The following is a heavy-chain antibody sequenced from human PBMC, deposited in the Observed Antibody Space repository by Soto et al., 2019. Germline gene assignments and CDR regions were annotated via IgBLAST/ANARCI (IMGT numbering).Heavy chain of an antibody. CDR3: ARSDSSGWYRGNWYFDL. D-gene: IGHD6-19*01. J-gene: IGHJ2*01. V-gene: IGHV1-69*01. CDR1: GGTFSSYA. Sequence: QVQLVQSGAEVKKPGSSVKVSCKASGGTFSSYAISWVRQAPGQGLEWMGGIIPIFGTANYAQKFQGRVTITADESTSTAYMELSSLRSEDTAVYYCARSDSSGWYRGNWYFDLWGRGTLVTVSS. CDR2: IIPIFGTA.